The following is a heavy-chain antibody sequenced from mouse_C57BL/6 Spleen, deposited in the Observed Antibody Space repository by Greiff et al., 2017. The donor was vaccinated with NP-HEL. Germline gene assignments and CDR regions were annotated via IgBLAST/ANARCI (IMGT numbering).Heavy chain of an antibody. CDR3: TRGDGSYP. V-gene: IGHV14-4*01. D-gene: IGHD1-1*02. CDR2: IDPENGDT. Sequence: EVQLQQSGAELVRPGASVKLSCTASGFNIKDDYMHWVKQRPEQGLEWIGWIDPENGDTEYASKFQGKATITADTSSNTAYLQLSSLTSEDTAVYCWTRGDGSYPWGQGTSVTVSS. J-gene: IGHJ4*01. CDR1: GFNIKDDY.